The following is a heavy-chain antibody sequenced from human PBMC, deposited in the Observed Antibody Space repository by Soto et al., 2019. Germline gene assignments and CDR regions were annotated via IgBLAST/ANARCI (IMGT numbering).Heavy chain of an antibody. D-gene: IGHD6-13*01. CDR1: GGSVSNSNYY. Sequence: SETLSLTCTVSGGSVSNSNYYWGWIRQSPGKGLEWIGSVYYRGRSYSKSSVKSRVTISVDTSKNQFSLNLRSVTAADTAVYYCARDLAAVPRAFDYWGRGTLVTVSS. V-gene: IGHV4-39*07. J-gene: IGHJ4*02. CDR3: ARDLAAVPRAFDY. CDR2: VYYRGRS.